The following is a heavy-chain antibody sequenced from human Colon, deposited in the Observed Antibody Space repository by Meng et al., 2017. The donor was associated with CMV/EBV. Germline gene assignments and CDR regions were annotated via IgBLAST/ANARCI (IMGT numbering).Heavy chain of an antibody. V-gene: IGHV4-30-4*01. CDR1: GGSISSGAFY. J-gene: IGHJ4*02. CDR2: IYYSGST. CDR3: ARDRQGSGSYTDY. Sequence: TASGGSISSGAFYWSWIRQPPGKGLEWMGFIYYSGSTYYNPSLRSRVTMSVDTSKNQFSLNLPSVTAADTAVYYCARDRQGSGSYTDYWGQGTLVTVSS. D-gene: IGHD1-26*01.